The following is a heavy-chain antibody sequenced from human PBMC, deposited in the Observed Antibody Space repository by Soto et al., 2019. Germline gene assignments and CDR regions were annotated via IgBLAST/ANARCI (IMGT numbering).Heavy chain of an antibody. J-gene: IGHJ6*02. Sequence: EGQLVESGGNLVRPGGSLRLSCEASGFVFSTYSMNWVRQAPGKGLEWISYISSTSGTIYYADSVKGRFTIFRDNAKHSLFLQMNGLRDDDTAVYYCANQKIRFSVAGTLYGLGVWGQGTTVTVSS. V-gene: IGHV3-48*02. CDR1: GFVFSTYS. CDR2: ISSTSGTI. CDR3: ANQKIRFSVAGTLYGLGV. D-gene: IGHD6-19*01.